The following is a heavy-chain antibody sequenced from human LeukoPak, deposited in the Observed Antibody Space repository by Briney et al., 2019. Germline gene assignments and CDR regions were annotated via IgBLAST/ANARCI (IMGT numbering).Heavy chain of an antibody. CDR3: AKRGVVIRVILVGFHKEAYYFDS. CDR2: ISGSDGGK. D-gene: IGHD3-22*01. CDR1: GITLSNYG. J-gene: IGHJ4*02. Sequence: PGGSLRLSCAVSGITLSNYGMSWVRQAPGKGLEWVAGISGSDGGKNYADAVKGRFTISRDNRKNTPPLQMNSLRAEDTAVYFCAKRGVVIRVILVGFHKEAYYFDSWGQGALVIVSS. V-gene: IGHV3-23*01.